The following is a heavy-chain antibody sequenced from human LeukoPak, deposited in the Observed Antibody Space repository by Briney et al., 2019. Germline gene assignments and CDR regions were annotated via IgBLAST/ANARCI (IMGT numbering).Heavy chain of an antibody. Sequence: ASVKVSCKASGYTFTGYYMHWVRQAPGQGLEWMGLINPNRGGTHYAQKFQGRVTMTRHTYISTDYMELSRLRSEDMAVYYCAREGSEDYYYYYMDVWGKGTTVTISS. V-gene: IGHV1-2*02. CDR2: INPNRGGT. J-gene: IGHJ6*03. CDR1: GYTFTGYY. CDR3: AREGSEDYYYYYMDV. D-gene: IGHD3-10*01.